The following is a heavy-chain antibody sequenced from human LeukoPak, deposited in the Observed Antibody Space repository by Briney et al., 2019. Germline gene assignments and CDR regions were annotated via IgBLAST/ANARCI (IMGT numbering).Heavy chain of an antibody. CDR3: SRQVVGNDY. J-gene: IGHJ4*02. V-gene: IGHV4-34*01. CDR2: INHSGYT. CDR1: GESSFSSYY. D-gene: IGHD3-22*01. Sequence: TSETLSLTCAVYGESSFSSYYWSWIRQTPGGALEWIWEINHSGYTNYNPSLKSRVTLSIDTSKNQLSLRLNSVTAADTAVYYCSRQVVGNDYWGQGILVTVSS.